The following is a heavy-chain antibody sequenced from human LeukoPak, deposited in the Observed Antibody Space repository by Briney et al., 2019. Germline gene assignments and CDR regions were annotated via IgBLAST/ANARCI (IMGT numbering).Heavy chain of an antibody. J-gene: IGHJ4*02. Sequence: SETLSLTCTVSGGSISSGGYYWSWIRQHPGKGLEWIGYIYYSGSTYYNPSLKSRVTISVGTSKNQFSLKLSSVTAADTAVYYCARDSSGWYDGIGLDYWGQGTLVSVSS. V-gene: IGHV4-31*03. CDR1: GGSISSGGYY. CDR3: ARDSSGWYDGIGLDY. CDR2: IYYSGST. D-gene: IGHD6-19*01.